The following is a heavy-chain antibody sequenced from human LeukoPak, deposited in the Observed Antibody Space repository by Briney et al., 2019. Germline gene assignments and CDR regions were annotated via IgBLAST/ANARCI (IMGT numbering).Heavy chain of an antibody. CDR1: GGSFSGYY. Sequence: SETLSLTCAVYGGSFSGYYWSWIRQPPGKGLEWIGEINHNGSTNYNPSLKSRVTISVDTSKNQFSLKLSSVTAADTAVYYCARSGKYYYDSSGYYHWGQGTLVTVSS. D-gene: IGHD3-22*01. CDR2: INHNGST. V-gene: IGHV4-34*01. J-gene: IGHJ4*02. CDR3: ARSGKYYYDSSGYYH.